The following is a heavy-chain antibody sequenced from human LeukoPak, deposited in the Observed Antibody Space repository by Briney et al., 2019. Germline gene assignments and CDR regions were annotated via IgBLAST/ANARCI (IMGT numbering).Heavy chain of an antibody. CDR3: AKGSYYYDSADYFDY. D-gene: IGHD3-22*01. J-gene: IGHJ4*02. Sequence: GGSLRLSCAASGFTFSSYAMSWVRRAPGKGLEWVSTLSGSGGSTYYADSVKGRVTISRDNSKNTLYLQMNSLRAEGTAVYHCAKGSYYYDSADYFDYWGQGTLVTVSS. V-gene: IGHV3-23*01. CDR1: GFTFSSYA. CDR2: LSGSGGST.